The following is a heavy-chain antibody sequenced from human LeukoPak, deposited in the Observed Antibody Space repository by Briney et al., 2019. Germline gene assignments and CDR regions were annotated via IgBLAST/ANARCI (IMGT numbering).Heavy chain of an antibody. CDR3: ARAATTVAGTRYFHL. J-gene: IGHJ1*01. D-gene: IGHD6-19*01. CDR2: IGAYSGNA. CDR1: GYTFNTYG. Sequence: ASVKVSCKASGYTFNTYGISWVRQGPGQGLEWMGWIGAYSGNANYAQNLQGRVTMTTGTATSTAYMELRSLTSDDTAVYYCARAATTVAGTRYFHLWGQGTLVTVSS. V-gene: IGHV1-18*01.